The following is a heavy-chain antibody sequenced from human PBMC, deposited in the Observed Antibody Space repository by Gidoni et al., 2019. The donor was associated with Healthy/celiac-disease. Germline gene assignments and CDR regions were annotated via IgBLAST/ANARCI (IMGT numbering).Heavy chain of an antibody. CDR3: AKDMYYYGSGTYGHYYYYGMDV. Sequence: EVQLVESGGVVVQPGGSLRLSCAASGFTLDDYTMHWVRQSPGKGLGWVSLISWDGGSTYYADSVKVRFTISRDNSKNSLYLQMNSLRTEDTALYYCAKDMYYYGSGTYGHYYYYGMDVWGQGTTVTVSS. CDR2: ISWDGGST. J-gene: IGHJ6*02. V-gene: IGHV3-43*01. D-gene: IGHD3-10*01. CDR1: GFTLDDYT.